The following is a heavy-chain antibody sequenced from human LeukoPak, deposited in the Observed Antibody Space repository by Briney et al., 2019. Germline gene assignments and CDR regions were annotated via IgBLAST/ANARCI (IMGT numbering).Heavy chain of an antibody. J-gene: IGHJ4*02. CDR2: ISWNSGSI. D-gene: IGHD6-13*01. V-gene: IGHV3-9*01. Sequence: GGSLRLSCAASGFTFDDYAMHWVRQAPGKGLEWVSGISWNSGSIGYADSVKGRFTISRDNAKNSLYLQMNSLRAEDTAVYYCARTSKKGQYSSSWLHFDYWGQGTLVTVSS. CDR3: ARTSKKGQYSSSWLHFDY. CDR1: GFTFDDYA.